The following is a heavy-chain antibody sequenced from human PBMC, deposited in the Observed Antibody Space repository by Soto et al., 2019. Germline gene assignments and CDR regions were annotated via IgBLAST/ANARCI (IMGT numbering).Heavy chain of an antibody. CDR2: TYYRSKWYN. CDR3: ARLWGFLEWLPLENDYYYSGMDV. D-gene: IGHD3-3*01. V-gene: IGHV6-1*01. Sequence: PSQTLSLTCAISGDSVSSNSAAWNWIRQSPSRGLEWLGRTYYRSKWYNDYAVSVKSRITINPDTSKNQFSLQLNSVTPEDTAVYYCARLWGFLEWLPLENDYYYSGMDVWGQGTTVTGSS. CDR1: GDSVSSNSAA. J-gene: IGHJ6*02.